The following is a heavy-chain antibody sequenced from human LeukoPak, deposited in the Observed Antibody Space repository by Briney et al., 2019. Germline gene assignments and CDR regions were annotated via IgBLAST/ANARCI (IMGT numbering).Heavy chain of an antibody. CDR3: ARGYSGYDGFDY. V-gene: IGHV1-8*01. J-gene: IGHJ4*02. CDR2: MNPNSGNT. CDR1: GYTFTSYD. D-gene: IGHD5-12*01. Sequence: ASVKVSCKASGYTFTSYDINWVRQATGQGLERMAWMNPNSGNTGYAQKFQGRVTMTRNTSISTAYMELSSLRPEDTAVYYCARGYSGYDGFDYWGQGTLVTVSS.